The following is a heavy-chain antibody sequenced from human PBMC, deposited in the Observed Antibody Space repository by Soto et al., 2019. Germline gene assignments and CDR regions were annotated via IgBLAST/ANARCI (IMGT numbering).Heavy chain of an antibody. CDR2: ISSGSDYI. Sequence: EVPLVESGGGLVKPGGSLRLSFAASGFTFSSYSMNWVRQAPGKGLEWVSSISSGSDYIFYADSVKGRFTISRDNAKNSLFLQMNSLTAEDTAVYYCARSPVGDAFNVWGQGTVVTVSS. CDR1: GFTFSSYS. CDR3: ARSPVGDAFNV. J-gene: IGHJ3*01. V-gene: IGHV3-21*01.